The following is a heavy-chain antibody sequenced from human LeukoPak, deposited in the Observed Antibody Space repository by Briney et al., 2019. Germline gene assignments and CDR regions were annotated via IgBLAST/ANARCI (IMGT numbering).Heavy chain of an antibody. D-gene: IGHD3-3*01. J-gene: IGHJ1*01. V-gene: IGHV3-30*02. CDR1: GFTFSSFG. CDR3: AQPYYDFWSGSWGCFQH. CDR2: IRYDGSNK. Sequence: GGSLRLSCAASGFTFSSFGMHWVRQAPGKGLEWVAFIRYDGSNKYYADSVKGRFTISRDNSKNTLYLQMNSLRAEDTAVYYCAQPYYDFWSGSWGCFQHWGQGTLVTVS.